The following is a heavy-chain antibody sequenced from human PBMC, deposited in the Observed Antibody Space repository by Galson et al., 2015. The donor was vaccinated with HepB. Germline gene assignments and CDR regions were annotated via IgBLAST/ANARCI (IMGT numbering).Heavy chain of an antibody. V-gene: IGHV1-18*01. CDR1: GYTFNTYS. CDR3: AIDYYDSRGWGY. Sequence: SVKVSCKASGYTFNTYSINWVRQAPGQGLEWMGWISSYNGNTNYAQKLQGRVTMTTDTSTSTAYMELRSLRSDDTAVYYCAIDYYDSRGWGYWGQGTLVTVSS. CDR2: ISSYNGNT. J-gene: IGHJ4*02. D-gene: IGHD3-22*01.